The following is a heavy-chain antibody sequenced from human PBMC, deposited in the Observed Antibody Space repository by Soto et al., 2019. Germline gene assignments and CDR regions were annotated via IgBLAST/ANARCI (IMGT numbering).Heavy chain of an antibody. CDR2: IYYSGST. D-gene: IGHD3-10*01. Sequence: SETLSLTCTVSGGSISSYYWSWIRQPPGKGLEWIGYIYYSGSTNYNPSLKSRVTISVDTSKNQFSLKLSSVTAADTAVYYCARRHLLGFGELHYYFDYWGQGTLVTVSS. CDR1: GGSISSYY. CDR3: ARRHLLGFGELHYYFDY. V-gene: IGHV4-59*08. J-gene: IGHJ4*02.